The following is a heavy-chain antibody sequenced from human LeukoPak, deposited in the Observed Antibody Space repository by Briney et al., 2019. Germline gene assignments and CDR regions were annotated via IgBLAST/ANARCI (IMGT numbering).Heavy chain of an antibody. CDR3: ARGLYSSSWYDFDY. CDR1: GFTFSDFW. CDR2: INSGGTVT. J-gene: IGHJ4*02. D-gene: IGHD6-13*01. V-gene: IGHV3-74*01. Sequence: SGGSLRLSCAASGFTFSDFWMHWVRQAPGKGLVWVSRINSGGTVTNYADSVKGRLTISRDNAKNSLFLQLNSLRAEDTAVYYCARGLYSSSWYDFDYWGQGSLVTVSS.